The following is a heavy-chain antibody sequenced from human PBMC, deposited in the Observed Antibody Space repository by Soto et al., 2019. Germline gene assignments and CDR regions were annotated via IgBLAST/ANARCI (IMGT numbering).Heavy chain of an antibody. J-gene: IGHJ5*02. V-gene: IGHV3-21*01. D-gene: IGHD5-18*01. CDR3: AREPVDTAMVTHWFDP. CDR1: GFTCSSYS. CDR2: ISSSSSYI. Sequence: GGSLRLSCAASGFTCSSYSMNWVRQAPGKGLEWVSSISSSSSYIYYADSVKGRFTISRDNAKNSLYLQMNSLRAEDTAVYYCAREPVDTAMVTHWFDPWGQGTLVTVSS.